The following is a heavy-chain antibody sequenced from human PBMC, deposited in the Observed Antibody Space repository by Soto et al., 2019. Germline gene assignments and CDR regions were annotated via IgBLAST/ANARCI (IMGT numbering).Heavy chain of an antibody. V-gene: IGHV3-9*01. D-gene: IGHD3-16*02. Sequence: GGSLRLSCAASGFTFDDYAMHWVRQAPGKGLEWVSGISWNSGSIGYADSVKGRFTISRDNAKNSLYLQMNSLRAEDTALYYFSKATNLALRGELSSPLSYWGQGTLVTVSS. CDR2: ISWNSGSI. CDR1: GFTFDDYA. CDR3: SKATNLALRGELSSPLSY. J-gene: IGHJ4*02.